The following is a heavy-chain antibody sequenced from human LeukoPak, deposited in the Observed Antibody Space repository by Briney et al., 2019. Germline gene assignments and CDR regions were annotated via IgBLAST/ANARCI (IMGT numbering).Heavy chain of an antibody. V-gene: IGHV1-2*02. CDR3: ARAYGSGSSYHPDY. J-gene: IGHJ4*02. Sequence: ASVKVSCKASGYTFTAYYMHWVRQAPGQGLEWMGWINPNSGGTNSSQKFQDRVTLTRDTSISTAYMELGSLRSDDTAISYCARAYGSGSSYHPDYWGQGTLVTVSS. CDR1: GYTFTAYY. CDR2: INPNSGGT. D-gene: IGHD3-10*01.